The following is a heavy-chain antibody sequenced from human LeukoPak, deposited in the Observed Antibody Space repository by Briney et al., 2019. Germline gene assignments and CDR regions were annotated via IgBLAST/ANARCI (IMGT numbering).Heavy chain of an antibody. Sequence: SETLSLTCSVSGDSISNYFWTWIRQPPGKGLEWIGYIHASGDTNYVSSLKSRVTMSVDTSKNQFSLRLSSVTAADTAVYSCVRGLRDEDRYYSYYFMDVWGKGTTVTVSS. D-gene: IGHD3-16*01. CDR2: IHASGDT. J-gene: IGHJ6*03. V-gene: IGHV4-4*09. CDR1: GDSISNYF. CDR3: VRGLRDEDRYYSYYFMDV.